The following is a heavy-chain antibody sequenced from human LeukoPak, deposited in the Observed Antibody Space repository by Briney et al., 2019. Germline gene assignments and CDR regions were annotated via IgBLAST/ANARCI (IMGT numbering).Heavy chain of an antibody. D-gene: IGHD3-16*02. V-gene: IGHV1-2*02. Sequence: ASVKVSCKASGYTFTSYYMHWVRQAPGQGLEWMGWINPNSGGTNYAQKFQGRVTMTRDTSISTAYMELSRLRSDDTAVYYCARDMITFGGVIVLYYFDYWGQGTLVTVSS. CDR1: GYTFTSYY. CDR2: INPNSGGT. J-gene: IGHJ4*02. CDR3: ARDMITFGGVIVLYYFDY.